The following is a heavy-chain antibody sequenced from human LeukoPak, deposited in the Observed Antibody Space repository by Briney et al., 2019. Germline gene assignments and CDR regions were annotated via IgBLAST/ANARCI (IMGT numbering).Heavy chain of an antibody. D-gene: IGHD1-26*01. V-gene: IGHV3-23*01. Sequence: GGSLRLSCAASGFTFSSYAMSWVRQAPGKGLEWVSAISGSGGSTYYADSVKGRFTISRDNSKNTLYLQMNSLRAEDTAVYYCAKDGGVGATIFGTHDYWGQGTLVTVPS. CDR3: AKDGGVGATIFGTHDY. J-gene: IGHJ4*02. CDR1: GFTFSSYA. CDR2: ISGSGGST.